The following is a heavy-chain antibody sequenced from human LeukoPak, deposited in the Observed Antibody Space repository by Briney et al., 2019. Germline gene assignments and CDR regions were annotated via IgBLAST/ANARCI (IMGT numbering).Heavy chain of an antibody. CDR3: ARGRGWWVY. CDR1: GGSISSYY. V-gene: IGHV4-34*01. Sequence: SETLSLTCTVSGGSISSYYWSWIRQPPGKGLEWIGEINHSGSTNYNPSLKSRVTISVDTSKNQFSLKLSSVTAADTAVYYCARGRGWWVYWGQGTLVTVSS. J-gene: IGHJ4*02. D-gene: IGHD6-19*01. CDR2: INHSGST.